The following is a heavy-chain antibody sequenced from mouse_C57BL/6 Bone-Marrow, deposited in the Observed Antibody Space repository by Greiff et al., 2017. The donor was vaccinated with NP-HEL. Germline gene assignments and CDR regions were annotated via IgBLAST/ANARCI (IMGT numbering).Heavy chain of an antibody. CDR2: IWSGGST. V-gene: IGHV2-2*01. CDR3: ARGTMVTFYAMDY. Sequence: QVQLQQSGPGLVQPSQSLSITCTVSGFSLTSYGVHWVRQSPGKGLEWLGVIWSGGSTDYNVAFISRLSISKDNSKSQVFFKMNSLQADDTAIYYCARGTMVTFYAMDYWGQGTSVTVSS. J-gene: IGHJ4*01. CDR1: GFSLTSYG. D-gene: IGHD2-2*01.